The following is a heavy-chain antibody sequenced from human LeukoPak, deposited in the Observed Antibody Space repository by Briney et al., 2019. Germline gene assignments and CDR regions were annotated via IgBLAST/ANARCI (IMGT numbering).Heavy chain of an antibody. Sequence: SETLSLTCTVSGGSISSYYWSWIRQPPGKGLEWIGYIYYSGSTNYNPSLKSRVTISVDTSKNQFSLKLSSVTAAVTAVYYCARWSGYYYDSSGSDDAFDIWGQGTMVTVSS. D-gene: IGHD3-22*01. CDR2: IYYSGST. CDR1: GGSISSYY. CDR3: ARWSGYYYDSSGSDDAFDI. V-gene: IGHV4-59*01. J-gene: IGHJ3*02.